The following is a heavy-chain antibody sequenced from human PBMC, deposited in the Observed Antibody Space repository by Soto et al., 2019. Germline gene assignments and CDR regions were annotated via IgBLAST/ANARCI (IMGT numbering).Heavy chain of an antibody. J-gene: IGHJ6*02. D-gene: IGHD2-8*02. V-gene: IGHV1-18*04. Sequence: ASVTVSCTASGYTSSAYGVSWARPAPGQGLEWLGWISVYTGNTKQAKKFQDRITLTTEASTGTAYLELRNLRSDDTAVYYCARDRCTADRCYTHHFEVWGQGTTVTVSS. CDR3: ARDRCTADRCYTHHFEV. CDR2: ISVYTGNT. CDR1: GYTSSAYG.